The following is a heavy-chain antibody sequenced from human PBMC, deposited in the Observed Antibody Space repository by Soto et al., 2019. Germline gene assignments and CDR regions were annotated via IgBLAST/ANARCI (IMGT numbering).Heavy chain of an antibody. CDR1: GFSVSTTGES. CDR2: IYWDDDK. V-gene: IGHV2-5*02. CDR3: AHRRTNFDY. Sequence: QITLKESGPTLVKPTQTLTLTCTFFGFSVSTTGESVAWIRQPPGKALEWLALIYWDDDKRYSPSLKSRLTITKDTSKSQVVLTMTNIDPVDTATYYCAHRRTNFDYWGQGTLVTVSS. J-gene: IGHJ4*02.